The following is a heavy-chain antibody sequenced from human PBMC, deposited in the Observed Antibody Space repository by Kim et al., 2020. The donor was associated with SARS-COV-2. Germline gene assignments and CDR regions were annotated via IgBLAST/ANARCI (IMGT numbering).Heavy chain of an antibody. CDR1: GYSFTSYW. CDR2: IDPSDSYT. CDR3: ASPLISRDYDILTGYTGSNGMDV. J-gene: IGHJ6*02. D-gene: IGHD3-9*01. Sequence: GESLKISCKGSGYSFTSYWISWVRQMPGKGLEWMGRIDPSDSYTNYSPSFQGHVTISADKSISTAYLQWSSLKASDTAMYYCASPLISRDYDILTGYTGSNGMDVWGQGTTVTVSS. V-gene: IGHV5-10-1*01.